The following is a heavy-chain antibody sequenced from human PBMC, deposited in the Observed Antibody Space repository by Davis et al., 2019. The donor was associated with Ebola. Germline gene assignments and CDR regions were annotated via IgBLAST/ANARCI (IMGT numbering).Heavy chain of an antibody. CDR2: IYLGDSDT. CDR3: AREQQLATAGYYYGMDV. D-gene: IGHD6-13*01. Sequence: GESLKISCKGSGYSLTSYWIGWVRQMPGKGLEWMGIIYLGDSDTRYSPSFQGQVTISADKSISTAYLQWSSLKASDTAMYYCAREQQLATAGYYYGMDVWGQGTTVTVSS. CDR1: GYSLTSYW. V-gene: IGHV5-51*01. J-gene: IGHJ6*02.